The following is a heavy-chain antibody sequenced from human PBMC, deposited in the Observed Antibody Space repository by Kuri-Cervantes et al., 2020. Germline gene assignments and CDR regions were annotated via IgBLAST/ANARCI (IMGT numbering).Heavy chain of an antibody. CDR2: INWNGGST. D-gene: IGHD2-21*02. Sequence: GGSLRLSCAASGFTFDNYGMSWVRQAPGKGLEWVSGINWNGGSTGYADSVKGRFTISRDNAKNSLYLQMNSLRVDDTGIYYCARDANCVGACSPYFDYWGQGIMVTVSS. V-gene: IGHV3-20*04. CDR3: ARDANCVGACSPYFDY. J-gene: IGHJ4*02. CDR1: GFTFDNYG.